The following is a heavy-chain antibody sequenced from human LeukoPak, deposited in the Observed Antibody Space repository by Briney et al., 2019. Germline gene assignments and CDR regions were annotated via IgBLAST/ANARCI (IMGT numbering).Heavy chain of an antibody. CDR2: ISSSSSYI. CDR1: GFTFSSYS. J-gene: IGHJ4*02. Sequence: PGGSLRLSCAASGFTFSSYSMNWVRQAPGKGLEWVSSISSSSSYICYADSVKGRFTISRDSAKNSLYLQMNSLRAEDTAVYYCARGGSGYGPFDYWGQGTLVTVSS. V-gene: IGHV3-21*01. CDR3: ARGGSGYGPFDY. D-gene: IGHD5-12*01.